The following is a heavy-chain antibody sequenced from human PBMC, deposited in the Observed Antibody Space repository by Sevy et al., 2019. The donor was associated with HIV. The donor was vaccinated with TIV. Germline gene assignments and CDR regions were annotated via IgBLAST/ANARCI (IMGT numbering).Heavy chain of an antibody. D-gene: IGHD1-26*01. CDR1: GFSFSYYG. CDR2: ISHDGINE. J-gene: IGHJ6*02. Sequence: GGSLRLSCIGSGFSFSYYGIHWVRQSPGKGLDWVALISHDGINEYYADSVKGRFTISRDNSKNTIYLEMNSLRNEDTAMYVCANAYSGSYSHGCLYALDVWGQGTTVTVSS. CDR3: ANAYSGSYSHGCLYALDV. V-gene: IGHV3-30*18.